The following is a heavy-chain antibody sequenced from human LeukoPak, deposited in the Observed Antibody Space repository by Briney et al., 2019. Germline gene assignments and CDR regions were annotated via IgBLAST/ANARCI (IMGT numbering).Heavy chain of an antibody. D-gene: IGHD5-18*01. J-gene: IGHJ4*02. V-gene: IGHV1-69*04. Sequence: SVKVSCKASGGTFSSYAISWVRQAPGQGLEWMGRIIPILGIANYAQKFQGRVTITADKSTSTAYMELSSLRSEDTAVYYCARDTTPPYSYGRLPLGYWGQGTLVTVSS. CDR2: IIPILGIA. CDR1: GGTFSSYA. CDR3: ARDTTPPYSYGRLPLGY.